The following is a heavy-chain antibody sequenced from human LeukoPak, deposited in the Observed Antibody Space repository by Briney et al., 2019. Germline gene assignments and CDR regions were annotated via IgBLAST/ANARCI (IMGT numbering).Heavy chain of an antibody. Sequence: ASVKVSCKASGYTFTSYAIHWVRQAPGQRLEWMGWINAGNGNTQYSQEFQGRVTITRDTSASTVYMELSSLRSDDMAVYYCARSYYYGSALDVWGTGTLVIVSS. D-gene: IGHD3-10*01. CDR2: INAGNGNT. CDR3: ARSYYYGSALDV. V-gene: IGHV1-3*03. J-gene: IGHJ6*04. CDR1: GYTFTSYA.